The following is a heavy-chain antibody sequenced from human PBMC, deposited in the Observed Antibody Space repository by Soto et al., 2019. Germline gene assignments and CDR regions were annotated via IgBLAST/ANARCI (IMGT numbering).Heavy chain of an antibody. CDR3: ARETDILTGDSIFHLTHYYYYGMDV. D-gene: IGHD3-9*01. V-gene: IGHV1-69*06. CDR1: GGTFSSYA. CDR2: IIPIFGTA. J-gene: IGHJ6*02. Sequence: QVQLVQSGAEVKKPGSSVKVSCKASGGTFSSYAISWVRQAPGQGLEWMGGIIPIFGTANYAQKFQGRVTITADKSTSTAYMELSSLRSEDTAVYYRARETDILTGDSIFHLTHYYYYGMDVWGQGTTVTVSS.